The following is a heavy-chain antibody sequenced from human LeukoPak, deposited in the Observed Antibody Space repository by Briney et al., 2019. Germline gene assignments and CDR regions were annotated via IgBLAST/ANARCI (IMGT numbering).Heavy chain of an antibody. CDR2: IKQDGSEK. V-gene: IGHV3-7*01. CDR1: GFTFSSYW. J-gene: IGHJ6*03. Sequence: GGSLRLSCAASGFTFSSYWMSWVRQAPGKGLEWVANIKQDGSEKYYVDSVKGRFTISRDNAKNSLYLQMNSLRAEDTAVYYCARLRFDCSSTSCYKSRYYYMDVWGKGTTVTVS. CDR3: ARLRFDCSSTSCYKSRYYYMDV. D-gene: IGHD2-2*02.